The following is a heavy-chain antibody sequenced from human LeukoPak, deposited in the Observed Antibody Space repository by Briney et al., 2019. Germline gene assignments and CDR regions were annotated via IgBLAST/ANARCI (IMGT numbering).Heavy chain of an antibody. D-gene: IGHD3-22*01. CDR1: GFTFSSYA. J-gene: IGHJ4*02. Sequence: GGSLRLSCAASGFTFSSYAMSWVRQAPGKGLEWVSAISGSGGSTYYADSVKGRFTISRDNSKNTLHLQMNSLRAEDTAVYYCAKDPHDSSGYYYAYWGQGTLVTVSS. CDR3: AKDPHDSSGYYYAY. CDR2: ISGSGGST. V-gene: IGHV3-23*01.